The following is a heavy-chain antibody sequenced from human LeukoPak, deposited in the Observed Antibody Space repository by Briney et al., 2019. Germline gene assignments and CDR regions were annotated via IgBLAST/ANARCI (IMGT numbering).Heavy chain of an antibody. CDR1: GYTFTGYY. CDR2: INPNSGGT. J-gene: IGHJ4*02. D-gene: IGHD3-22*01. CDR3: ARATPYYYDSSGYLLFDY. Sequence: ASVKVSFQASGYTFTGYYMHWVRPAPGQGLEWMGWINPNSGGTNYAQKFQGRVTMTRDTSISTAYMELSRLRSDDTAVYYCARATPYYYDSSGYLLFDYWGQGTLVTVSS. V-gene: IGHV1-2*02.